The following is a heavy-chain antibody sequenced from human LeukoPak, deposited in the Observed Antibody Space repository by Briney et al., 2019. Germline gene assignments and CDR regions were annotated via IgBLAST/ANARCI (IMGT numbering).Heavy chain of an antibody. V-gene: IGHV3-20*01. J-gene: IGHJ2*01. Sequence: PGGSLRLSCAASGFTFDDYGMSWVRQAPGKGLEWVSGINWNGGSTGYADSVKGRFTISRDNAKNSLYLQMNSLRAEDTALYHCARTYSSSSRTNWYFDLWGRGTLVTVSS. CDR2: INWNGGST. CDR1: GFTFDDYG. D-gene: IGHD6-6*01. CDR3: ARTYSSSSRTNWYFDL.